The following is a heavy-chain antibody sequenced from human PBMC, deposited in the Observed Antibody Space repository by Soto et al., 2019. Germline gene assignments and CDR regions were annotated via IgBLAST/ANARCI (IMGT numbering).Heavy chain of an antibody. V-gene: IGHV5-51*01. J-gene: IGHJ6*02. D-gene: IGHD6-13*01. CDR2: IHPGDSDT. CDR1: GYSFTNYW. CDR3: ARQLSSSWYSTYYYHGMHV. Sequence: PGESLKISCKGSGYSFTNYWIGWVRQMPGKGLEWMGIIHPGDSDTRYSPSFQGQVTISADKSISTAYLQWSNLKASDTAMYYCARQLSSSWYSTYYYHGMHVWGQGTTVTV.